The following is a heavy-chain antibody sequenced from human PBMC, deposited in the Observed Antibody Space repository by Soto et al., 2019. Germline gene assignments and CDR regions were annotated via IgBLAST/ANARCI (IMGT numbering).Heavy chain of an antibody. Sequence: GGSLRLSCAASGFTFSSYAMSWVRQAPGKGLEWVSAISGSGGSTYYADSVKGRFTISRDNSKNTLYLQMNSLRAEDTAVYYYAKDRLEWLVRICLDYWGQGTLVTVSS. CDR1: GFTFSSYA. J-gene: IGHJ4*02. D-gene: IGHD6-19*01. V-gene: IGHV3-23*01. CDR2: ISGSGGST. CDR3: AKDRLEWLVRICLDY.